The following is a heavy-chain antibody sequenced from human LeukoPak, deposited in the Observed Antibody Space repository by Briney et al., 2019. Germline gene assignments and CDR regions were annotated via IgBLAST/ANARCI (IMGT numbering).Heavy chain of an antibody. J-gene: IGHJ4*02. CDR2: IFTSGST. V-gene: IGHV4-4*07. CDR1: GGSISNYY. Sequence: PSETLSLTCTVTGGSISNYYRTWIRQPAGKGLEWIGRIFTSGSTNYNPSLKSRVTMSVDTSRNQFSLRLSSVTAADTAVYYCARLHGDYWGQGILVTVSS. CDR3: ARLHGDY.